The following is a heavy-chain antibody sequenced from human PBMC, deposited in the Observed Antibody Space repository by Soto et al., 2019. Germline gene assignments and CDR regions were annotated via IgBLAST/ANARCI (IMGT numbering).Heavy chain of an antibody. V-gene: IGHV3-23*01. CDR3: AKVGEEDYYDSSGYFDY. J-gene: IGHJ4*02. CDR2: VSGSGGFT. D-gene: IGHD3-22*01. CDR1: GFTLRSYS. Sequence: GESLKISCAVSGFTLRSYSMSWVRQAPGKGLEWVSSVSGSGGFTYYADSVKGRFTISRDNSKNTLYLQMNSLRAEDTAIYYCAKVGEEDYYDSSGYFDYWGQGTLVTVSS.